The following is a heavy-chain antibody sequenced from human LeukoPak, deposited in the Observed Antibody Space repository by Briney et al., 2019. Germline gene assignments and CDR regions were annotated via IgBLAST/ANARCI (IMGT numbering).Heavy chain of an antibody. D-gene: IGHD3-22*01. CDR1: GFTFSDYY. Sequence: GGSLRLSCAASGFTFSDYYMSWIRQAPGKGLEWVSYISSSGSTIYYADSVKGRFTTSRDNAKNSLYLQMNSLRAEDTAVYYCAREGNYYDSSGYYPSREYYYYGMDVWGQGTTVTVSS. CDR2: ISSSGSTI. CDR3: AREGNYYDSSGYYPSREYYYYGMDV. J-gene: IGHJ6*02. V-gene: IGHV3-11*01.